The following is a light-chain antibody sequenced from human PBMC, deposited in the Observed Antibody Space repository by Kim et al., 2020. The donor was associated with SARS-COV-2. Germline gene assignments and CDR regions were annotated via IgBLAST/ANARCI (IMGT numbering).Light chain of an antibody. V-gene: IGLV3-21*04. CDR3: QVWASSSDHPV. J-gene: IGLJ3*02. CDR1: NIGSKS. CDR2: YDS. Sequence: YELTQPPSVSVAPGKTARITCGGNNIGSKSVHWYQQKPGQAPVLVIYYDSDRPSGIPERFSGSNSGNTATLTISRVEAGDEADYYCQVWASSSDHPVFG.